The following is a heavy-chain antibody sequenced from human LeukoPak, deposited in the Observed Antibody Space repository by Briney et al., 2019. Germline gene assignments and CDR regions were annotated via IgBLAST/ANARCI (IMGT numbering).Heavy chain of an antibody. D-gene: IGHD6-19*01. Sequence: SETLSLTCTVSGGSISSYYWGWIRQPPGKGLVWFGSIYYSGSTYYNPSLKSRVTISVDTSKNQFSLKLSSVTAADTAVYYCAAWQWLESGVSYWGQGTLVTVSS. CDR2: IYYSGST. J-gene: IGHJ4*02. V-gene: IGHV4-39*01. CDR1: GGSISSYY. CDR3: AAWQWLESGVSY.